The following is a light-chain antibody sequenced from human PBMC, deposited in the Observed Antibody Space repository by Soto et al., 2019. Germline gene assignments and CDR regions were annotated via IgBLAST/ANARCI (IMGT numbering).Light chain of an antibody. CDR3: QQYNNWHTWT. CDR1: QRISRN. Sequence: EILMTQSPATLSVSPGERATLSCRASQRISRNLAWYQQKPGQAPRLLIYDASTRATAIPARFSGSGSETEFTLPIISLKPEDSAVYYCQQYNNWHTWTFGHGTKVDIK. J-gene: IGKJ1*01. CDR2: DAS. V-gene: IGKV3-15*01.